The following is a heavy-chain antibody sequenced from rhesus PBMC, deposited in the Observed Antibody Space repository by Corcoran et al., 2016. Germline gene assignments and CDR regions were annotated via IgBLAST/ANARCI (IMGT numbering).Heavy chain of an antibody. D-gene: IGHD6S26*01. CDR1: GGSVSSSNW. Sequence: QVQLQESGPGLVKPSETLSLTCAVSGGSVSSSNWWSWTRQPPGKGLEWIGYISGSSGSTYYNPSLKSRVTISTDTSKNQFSLKLSSVTAADTAVYYCAREGSGWSVDYWGQGVLVTVSS. CDR3: AREGSGWSVDY. V-gene: IGHV4-65*01. J-gene: IGHJ4*01. CDR2: ISGSSGST.